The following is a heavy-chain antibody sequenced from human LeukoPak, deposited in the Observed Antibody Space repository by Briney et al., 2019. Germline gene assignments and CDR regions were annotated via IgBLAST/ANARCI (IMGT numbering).Heavy chain of an antibody. CDR1: GGSISSSNYY. D-gene: IGHD5-24*01. Sequence: ETLSLTCTVSGGSISSSNYYWGWIRQPPGKGLEWIGNIYYSGSASYNPSLKSRVTISVDTSKNQFSLKLSSVTAADTAVYYCASQGESEPYKYFDLWGRGTLVTVSS. CDR3: ASQGESEPYKYFDL. V-gene: IGHV4-39*07. J-gene: IGHJ2*01. CDR2: IYYSGSA.